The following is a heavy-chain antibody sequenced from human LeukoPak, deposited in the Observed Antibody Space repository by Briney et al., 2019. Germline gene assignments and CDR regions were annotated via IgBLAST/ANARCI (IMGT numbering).Heavy chain of an antibody. V-gene: IGHV3-74*01. CDR2: INSDGSST. J-gene: IGHJ3*02. CDR1: GFTFNNYW. D-gene: IGHD6-13*01. Sequence: PGGSLRLSCAASGFTFNNYWMHWVRQAPGKGLVWVSRINSDGSSTTYADSVKGRFTISRDNAKNTLYLQMNSLRAEDTAVYYCANAYSSTYYNALDIRGQGTMVTVSS. CDR3: ANAYSSTYYNALDI.